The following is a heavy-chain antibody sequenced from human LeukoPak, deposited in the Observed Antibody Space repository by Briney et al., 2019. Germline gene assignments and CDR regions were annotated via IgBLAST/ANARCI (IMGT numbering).Heavy chain of an antibody. V-gene: IGHV4-59*01. Sequence: PSETLSLTCTVSGGSISSYYWSWIRQPPGKGLEWIGYIYYSGSTNYNPSLKSRVTISVDTSKNQFSLKLSSVIAADTAVYYCATRSPGIVGAAFDYWGQGTLVTVSS. CDR3: ATRSPGIVGAAFDY. J-gene: IGHJ4*02. CDR2: IYYSGST. D-gene: IGHD1-26*01. CDR1: GGSISSYY.